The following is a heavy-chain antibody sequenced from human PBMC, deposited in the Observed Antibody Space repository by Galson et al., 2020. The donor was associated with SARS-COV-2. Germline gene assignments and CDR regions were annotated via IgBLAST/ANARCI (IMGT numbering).Heavy chain of an antibody. J-gene: IGHJ4*02. Sequence: GESLKISCAGSGFTFSRYSINWVRQAPGKGLEWLTYISSRSSPIMYADSVKGRFTVSRDNARNSLYLQINDLRSEDTAVYYCARDCDGTCWFDYWGQGTLVTVSS. D-gene: IGHD2-15*01. CDR2: ISSRSSPI. V-gene: IGHV3-48*01. CDR1: GFTFSRYS. CDR3: ARDCDGTCWFDY.